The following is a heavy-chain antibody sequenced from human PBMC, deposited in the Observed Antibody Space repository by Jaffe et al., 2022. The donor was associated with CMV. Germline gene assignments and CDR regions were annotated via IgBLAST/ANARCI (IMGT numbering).Heavy chain of an antibody. V-gene: IGHV1-46*01. J-gene: IGHJ3*02. CDR2: INPSGGST. Sequence: QVQLVQSGAEVRKPGASVRLSCKASGYTFTRYYMHWVRQAPGQGLEWMGIINPSGGSTGYAQKFQGRVTMTRDTSTSTVYMNLTSLRSEDTAVYYCARRNPTYAFDIWGQGTMVTVSS. D-gene: IGHD1-1*01. CDR1: GYTFTRYY. CDR3: ARRNPTYAFDI.